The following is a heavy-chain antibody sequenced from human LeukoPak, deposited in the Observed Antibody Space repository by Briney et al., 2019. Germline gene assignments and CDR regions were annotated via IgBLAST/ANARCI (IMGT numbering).Heavy chain of an antibody. CDR1: GFTFSSYS. J-gene: IGHJ5*02. Sequence: PGGSLRLSCAASGFTFSSYSMNWVRQAPGKGLEWVSSISSSSSYIYYADSVKGRFTISRDNSKNTLFLQMSSLRAEDTAVYYCAKVLPIYFSPSSWFDPWGQGTLVAVSS. CDR3: AKVLPIYFSPSSWFDP. CDR2: ISSSSSYI. D-gene: IGHD3-3*01. V-gene: IGHV3-21*04.